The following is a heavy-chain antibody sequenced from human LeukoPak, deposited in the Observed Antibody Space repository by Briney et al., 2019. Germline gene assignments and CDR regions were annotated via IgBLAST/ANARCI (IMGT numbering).Heavy chain of an antibody. J-gene: IGHJ5*02. CDR1: GYTFTSYY. D-gene: IGHD4-17*01. CDR2: INPSGGST. Sequence: ASVKVSCKASGYTFTSYYMHWVRQAPGQGLEWMGIINPSGGSTSYAQKFQGRVTMTEDTSTDTAYMELSSLRSEDTAVYCCATDYGVVRFDPWGQGTLVTVSS. CDR3: ATDYGVVRFDP. V-gene: IGHV1-46*01.